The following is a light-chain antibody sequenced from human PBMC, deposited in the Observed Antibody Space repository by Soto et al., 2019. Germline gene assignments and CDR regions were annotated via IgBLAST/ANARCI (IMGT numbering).Light chain of an antibody. CDR2: VAS. V-gene: IGKV1-27*01. J-gene: IGKJ1*01. Sequence: DLQMTQSPSSLSASVGDRVTITCRASQGISNYLAWYQQQPGKVPKLLIYVASTLQSGVPSRFSGSGSARDFTLTISSLQPEDVETYYYQKYNSAPWTFGQGTKVEIK. CDR3: QKYNSAPWT. CDR1: QGISNY.